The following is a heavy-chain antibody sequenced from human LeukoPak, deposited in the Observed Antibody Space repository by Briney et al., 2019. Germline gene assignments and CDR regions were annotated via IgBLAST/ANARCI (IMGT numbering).Heavy chain of an antibody. V-gene: IGHV1-24*01. CDR3: ATRLTTVTITGYFQH. CDR1: GYTLTELS. CDR2: FDPEDGET. Sequence: ASVQVSCKVSGYTLTELSMHWVRQAPGKGLEWMGGFDPEDGETIYAQKFQGRVTMTEDTSTDTAYMELSSLRSEDTAVYYCATRLTTVTITGYFQHWGQGTLVTVCS. D-gene: IGHD4-11*01. J-gene: IGHJ1*01.